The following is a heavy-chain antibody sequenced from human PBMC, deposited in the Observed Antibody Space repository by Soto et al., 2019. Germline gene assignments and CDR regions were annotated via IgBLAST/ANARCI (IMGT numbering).Heavy chain of an antibody. CDR2: IYYSGST. Sequence: QVQLQESGPGLVKPSQTLSLTCTVSGGSISSGGYYWSWIRQHPGKGLEWIGYIYYSGSTYYNPSPKGRGTISVDTSKNPFPLKRSSVTAADAAVYYCAGGVGATTGGLAYWGQGTLVTVSS. J-gene: IGHJ4*02. CDR1: GGSISSGGYY. D-gene: IGHD1-26*01. CDR3: AGGVGATTGGLAY. V-gene: IGHV4-31*03.